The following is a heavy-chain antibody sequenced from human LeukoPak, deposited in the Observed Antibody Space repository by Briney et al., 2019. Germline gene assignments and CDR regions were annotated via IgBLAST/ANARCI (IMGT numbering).Heavy chain of an antibody. CDR2: IRYDGSNK. CDR3: ASDVLRYFGTLDY. V-gene: IGHV3-30*02. D-gene: IGHD3-9*01. J-gene: IGHJ4*02. CDR1: GFTFNSYG. Sequence: GGSLRLSCAASGFTFNSYGMHWVRQAPGKGLEWVAFIRYDGSNKYYADSVKGRFTISRDNSKNTLYLQMNSLRAEDTAVYYCASDVLRYFGTLDYWGQGTLVTVSS.